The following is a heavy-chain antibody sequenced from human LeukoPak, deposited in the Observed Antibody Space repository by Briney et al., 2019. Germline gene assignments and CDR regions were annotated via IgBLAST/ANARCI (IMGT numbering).Heavy chain of an antibody. Sequence: GASVKVSCKASGYTFTGYYMHWVRQAPGQGLEWMGWINPNSGGTNYAQKFQGRVTMTRDTSISTAYMELSRLRADDTAVYCRASEEAVAGTGNWLDPWGQGTLVTVSS. V-gene: IGHV1-2*02. CDR1: GYTFTGYY. D-gene: IGHD6-19*01. CDR3: ASEEAVAGTGNWLDP. J-gene: IGHJ5*02. CDR2: INPNSGGT.